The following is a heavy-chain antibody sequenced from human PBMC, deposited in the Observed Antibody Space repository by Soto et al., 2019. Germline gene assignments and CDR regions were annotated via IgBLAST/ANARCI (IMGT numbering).Heavy chain of an antibody. CDR1: GFSFGSYA. CDR3: ARWRYLDY. Sequence: GGSLRLSCAASGFSFGSYALSWVRQAPGKGLEWVSTISGSDGKTFYADSVKGRFSISRDTSQSTLYLQMNSLRADDTAMYYCARWRYLDYWGRAPGSPSPQ. CDR2: ISGSDGKT. D-gene: IGHD2-15*01. V-gene: IGHV3-23*01. J-gene: IGHJ4*02.